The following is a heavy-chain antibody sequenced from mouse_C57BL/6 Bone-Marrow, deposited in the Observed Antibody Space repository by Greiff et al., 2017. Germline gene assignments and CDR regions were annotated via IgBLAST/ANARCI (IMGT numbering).Heavy chain of an antibody. V-gene: IGHV1-81*01. Sequence: QVQLKESGAELARPGASVKLSCKASGYTFTSYGISWVKQRTGQGLEWIGEIYPRSGNTYYNEKFKGKATLTADKSSSTAYMELRSLTSEDSAVYFCARGPTGSSYDAMDYWGQGTSVTVSS. CDR3: ARGPTGSSYDAMDY. J-gene: IGHJ4*01. CDR2: IYPRSGNT. CDR1: GYTFTSYG. D-gene: IGHD1-1*01.